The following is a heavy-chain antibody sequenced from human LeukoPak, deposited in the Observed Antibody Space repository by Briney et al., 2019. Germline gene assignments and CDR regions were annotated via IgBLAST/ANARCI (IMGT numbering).Heavy chain of an antibody. CDR2: ISSSGSTI. J-gene: IGHJ4*02. CDR1: GFTFSDYY. D-gene: IGHD3-22*01. Sequence: GGSLRLSCAASGFTFSDYYMSWIRQAPGKGLEWVSYISSSGSTIYYADSVKGRFTISRDNAKNSLYLQMNSLRAEDTAEYYCARVQPHYYDSSGYPPDYWGQGTLVTVSS. CDR3: ARVQPHYYDSSGYPPDY. V-gene: IGHV3-11*01.